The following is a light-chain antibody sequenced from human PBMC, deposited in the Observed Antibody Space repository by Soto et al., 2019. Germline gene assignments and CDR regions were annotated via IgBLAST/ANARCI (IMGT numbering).Light chain of an antibody. Sequence: EILLTQSPATLSLSPGERATLSCGASQSVSSYLVWYQQKTGQAPRLLIYYISTRATGIPARLSGSGYGTEFTITINSMKYEDSAVYYCQQHNQWPITFGHGTRLEIK. CDR1: QSVSSY. CDR2: YIS. CDR3: QQHNQWPIT. J-gene: IGKJ5*01. V-gene: IGKV3-11*01.